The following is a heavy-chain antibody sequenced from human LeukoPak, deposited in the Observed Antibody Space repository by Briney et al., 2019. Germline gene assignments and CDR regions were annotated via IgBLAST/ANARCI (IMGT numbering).Heavy chain of an antibody. CDR3: ARGSRYSSSSWFTPFDY. V-gene: IGHV4-34*01. CDR2: INHSGST. D-gene: IGHD6-13*01. J-gene: IGHJ4*02. CDR1: GGSFSGYY. Sequence: SETLSLTCAVYGGSFSGYYWSWTRQPPGKGLEWIGEINHSGSTNYNPSLKSRVTISVDTSKNQFSLKLSSVTAADTAVYYCARGSRYSSSSWFTPFDYWGQGTLVTVSS.